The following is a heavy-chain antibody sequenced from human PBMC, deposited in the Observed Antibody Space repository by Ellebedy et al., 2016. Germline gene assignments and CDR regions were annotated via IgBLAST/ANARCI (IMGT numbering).Heavy chain of an antibody. CDR1: GGSISSGGYY. CDR3: ARGSSPYSFDY. CDR2: IYYSGST. Sequence: SETLSLXXTVSGGSISSGGYYWSWIRQHPGKGLEWIGYIYYSGSTYYNPSLKSRITISVDTSKNQFSLKLSSVTAADTAVYYCARGSSPYSFDYWGQGTLVTVSS. J-gene: IGHJ4*02. V-gene: IGHV4-31*03. D-gene: IGHD6-13*01.